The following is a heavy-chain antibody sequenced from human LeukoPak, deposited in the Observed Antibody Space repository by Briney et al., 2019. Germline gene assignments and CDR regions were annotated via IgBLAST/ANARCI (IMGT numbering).Heavy chain of an antibody. V-gene: IGHV3-30-3*01. CDR3: ARERGSSGSAGWFDP. Sequence: GGSPRLSCAASGFIFSDYIMHWLRQAPGRGLEWVALISHDAGNKHFADSVKGRFTISRDNSKNTMYPEMNDVRPDDSAMYYCARERGSSGSAGWFDPWGQGTPVTVSS. CDR2: ISHDAGNK. D-gene: IGHD3-22*01. J-gene: IGHJ5*02. CDR1: GFIFSDYI.